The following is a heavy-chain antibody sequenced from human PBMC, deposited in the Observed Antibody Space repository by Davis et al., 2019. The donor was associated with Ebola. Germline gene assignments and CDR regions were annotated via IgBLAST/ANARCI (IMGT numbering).Heavy chain of an antibody. CDR1: GFSFTRYC. V-gene: IGHV5-10-1*01. J-gene: IGHJ6*03. Sequence: EESLKISCTGSGFSFTRYCISSVRQIPGKLLEWMERIAHSNSYTNYSPSFQGDVTISAVKSISTAYLQWSSLKASDTAMYYCARGGRIVVVPGHYYYYYMDVWGKGSTVTVSS. CDR3: ARGGRIVVVPGHYYYYYMDV. D-gene: IGHD2-2*01. CDR2: IAHSNSYT.